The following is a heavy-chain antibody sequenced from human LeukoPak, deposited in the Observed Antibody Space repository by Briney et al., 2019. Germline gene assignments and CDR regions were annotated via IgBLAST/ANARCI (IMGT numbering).Heavy chain of an antibody. CDR2: IYHTGST. V-gene: IGHV4-59*02. Sequence: SETLSLTCTISGGSVSDYYWSWIRQSPGKGLEWIGYIYHTGSTSYSPSLKSRVTISADTSQNQFSLKLSSVTAEDTAVYYCARDRGWFDPWGQGTLVTVSS. CDR3: ARDRGWFDP. J-gene: IGHJ5*02. CDR1: GGSVSDYY.